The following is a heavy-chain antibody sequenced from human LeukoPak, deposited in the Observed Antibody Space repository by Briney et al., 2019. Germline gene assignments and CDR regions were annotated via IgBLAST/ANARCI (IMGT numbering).Heavy chain of an antibody. D-gene: IGHD3-22*01. CDR3: AKAGNYYDSGYYFES. CDR1: GFAPSVYA. J-gene: IGHJ4*02. CDR2: LSGSGSST. V-gene: IGHV3-23*01. Sequence: GRSLRLSSALSGFAPSVYATGAGCQAPGEGLEWVSTLSGSGSSTYYAASVKGRFTIYRDNSKNTLYLQRSGLRAAHTALYISAKAGNYYDSGYYFESWGQGTLVTVSS.